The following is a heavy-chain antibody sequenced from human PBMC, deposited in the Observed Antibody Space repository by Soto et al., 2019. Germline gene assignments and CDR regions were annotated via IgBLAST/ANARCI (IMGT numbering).Heavy chain of an antibody. CDR3: ARDVITGTTFDY. CDR1: GYTFTSYA. Sequence: ASVKVSCKASGYTFTSYAMDWVRQAPGQRLEWMGWINAGNGNTKYSQKFQGRVTITRDTSASTAYMELSSLRSEDTAVHYCARDVITGTTFDYWGQGTLVTVSS. V-gene: IGHV1-3*01. CDR2: INAGNGNT. D-gene: IGHD1-7*01. J-gene: IGHJ4*02.